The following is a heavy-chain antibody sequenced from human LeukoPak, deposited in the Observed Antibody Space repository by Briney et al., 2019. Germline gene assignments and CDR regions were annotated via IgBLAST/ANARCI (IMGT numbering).Heavy chain of an antibody. D-gene: IGHD2-15*01. CDR3: ARDRDIVVVVAATILDY. CDR1: GYTFTSYY. Sequence: ASVKVSCKASGYTFTSYYMHWVRQAPGQGLEWMGIINPSGGSTSYAQKFQGRVTMTRDTSTSTVYMELSSLRPEDTAVYYCARDRDIVVVVAATILDYWGQGTLVTVSS. CDR2: INPSGGST. V-gene: IGHV1-46*01. J-gene: IGHJ4*02.